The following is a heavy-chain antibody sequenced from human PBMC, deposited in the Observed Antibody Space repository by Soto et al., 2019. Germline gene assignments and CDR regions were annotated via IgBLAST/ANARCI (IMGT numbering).Heavy chain of an antibody. Sequence: QVQLVQSGAEVKKPGSSVKVSCKASGGTFSSYAISWVRQAPGQGLEWMGGIIPIFGTANYAQKFQGRVTISADESTSTAYMELSSLRSEDTAVYYCARASGIAAAGDYYYGMDVWGQGTTVTVSS. CDR1: GGTFSSYA. D-gene: IGHD6-13*01. J-gene: IGHJ6*02. CDR3: ARASGIAAAGDYYYGMDV. CDR2: IIPIFGTA. V-gene: IGHV1-69*01.